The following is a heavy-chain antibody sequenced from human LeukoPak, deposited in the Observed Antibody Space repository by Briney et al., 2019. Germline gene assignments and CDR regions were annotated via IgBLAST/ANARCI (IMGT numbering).Heavy chain of an antibody. CDR2: IYYSGST. V-gene: IGHV4-59*01. CDR1: GGSISSYY. CDR3: AREGRYYDILTGYYRRFDY. Sequence: SETLSLTCTVSGGSISSYYWSWIRQPPGKGLEWIGYIYYSGSTNYNPSLKSRVTISVDTSKNQFSLKLSSVTAADTAVYYCAREGRYYDILTGYYRRFDYWGRGTLVTVSS. J-gene: IGHJ4*02. D-gene: IGHD3-9*01.